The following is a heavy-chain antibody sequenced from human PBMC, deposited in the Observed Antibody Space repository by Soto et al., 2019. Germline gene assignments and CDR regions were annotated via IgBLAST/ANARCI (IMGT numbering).Heavy chain of an antibody. D-gene: IGHD2-8*01. CDR1: GYTFTSYA. V-gene: IGHV1-3*01. J-gene: IGHJ6*03. CDR3: ARDLPQWDYYYYMDV. CDR2: INAGNGNT. Sequence: ASVKVSCKASGYTFTSYAMHWVRQAPGQRLEWMGWINAGNGNTKYSQKFQGRVTITRDTSASTAYMELSSLRSEDTAVYYCARDLPQWDYYYYMDVWGKGTTVTVSS.